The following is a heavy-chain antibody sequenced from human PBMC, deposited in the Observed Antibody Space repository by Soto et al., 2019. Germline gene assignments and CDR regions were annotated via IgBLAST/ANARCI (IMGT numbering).Heavy chain of an antibody. D-gene: IGHD3-10*01. J-gene: IGHJ6*02. CDR3: ARDGTYYYGSGSFGYYYGMDV. CDR2: ISAYNGNT. CDR1: CYTFTSYG. Sequence: SVKVSFKASCYTFTSYGISWVRQAPGQGLEWMGWISAYNGNTNYAQKLQGRVTMTTDTSTSTAYMELRSLRSDDTAVYYCARDGTYYYGSGSFGYYYGMDVWGQGTTVTVSS. V-gene: IGHV1-18*04.